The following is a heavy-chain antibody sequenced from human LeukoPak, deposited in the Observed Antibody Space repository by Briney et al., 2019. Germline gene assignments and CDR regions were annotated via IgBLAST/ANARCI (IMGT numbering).Heavy chain of an antibody. D-gene: IGHD4-11*01. J-gene: IGHJ6*02. CDR1: GDSVSDNIAA. CDR2: TYYRSTGLN. CDR3: PKGVPSNQPPTYAMAV. V-gene: IGHV6-1*01. Sequence: SQTLSLTCVISGDSVSDNIAAWNWIRQSPSRGLEWLGRTYYRSTGLNDYAVSVKGRISINPDTSKNQVSLQLNSVTPEDPAVYSCPKGVPSNQPPTYAMAVWGQGTKVTVSS.